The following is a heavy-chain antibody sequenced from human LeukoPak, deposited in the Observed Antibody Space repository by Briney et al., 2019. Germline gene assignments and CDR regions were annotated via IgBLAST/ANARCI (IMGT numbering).Heavy chain of an antibody. J-gene: IGHJ4*02. D-gene: IGHD3-16*01. CDR1: GGTFSSYA. CDR2: IIPIFGTA. V-gene: IGHV1-69*06. Sequence: GASVKVSCKASGGTFSSYAISWVRQAPGQGGEWRGGIIPIFGTANYAQKFQGRVTITADKSTRTAYMQLSSLRSEDTPVYYCARGVWGDPFDYWGQGTLVTVPS. CDR3: ARGVWGDPFDY.